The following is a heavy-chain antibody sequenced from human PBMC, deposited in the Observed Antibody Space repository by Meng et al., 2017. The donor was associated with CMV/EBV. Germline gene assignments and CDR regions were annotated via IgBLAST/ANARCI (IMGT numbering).Heavy chain of an antibody. J-gene: IGHJ6*02. CDR1: GFTFSSYS. Sequence: GGSLRLSCAASGFTFSSYSMNWVRQAPGKGLEWVSYISSSSTIYYADSVKGRFTISRDNAKNSLYLQMNSLRAEDTAVYYCARDHCSSTSCYLLYYYYGMDVWGQGTTVTVSS. CDR3: ARDHCSSTSCYLLYYYYGMDV. CDR2: ISSSSTI. V-gene: IGHV3-48*04. D-gene: IGHD2-2*01.